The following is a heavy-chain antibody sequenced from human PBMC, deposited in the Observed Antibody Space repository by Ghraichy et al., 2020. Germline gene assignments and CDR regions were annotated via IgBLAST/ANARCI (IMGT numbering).Heavy chain of an antibody. V-gene: IGHV4-34*01. CDR3: AGAHSDTMIVGGMGNYYYGMDV. D-gene: IGHD3-22*01. Sequence: SETLSLTCAVYGGSFSGYYWSWIRQPPGKGLEWIGEINHSGSTNYNPSLKSRVTISVDTSKNQFSLKLSSVTAADTAVYYCAGAHSDTMIVGGMGNYYYGMDVWGQGTTVTVSS. CDR1: GGSFSGYY. J-gene: IGHJ6*02. CDR2: INHSGST.